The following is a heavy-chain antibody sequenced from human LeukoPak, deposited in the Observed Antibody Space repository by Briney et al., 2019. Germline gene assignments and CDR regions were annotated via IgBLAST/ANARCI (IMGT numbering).Heavy chain of an antibody. CDR2: INPNGGGT. V-gene: IGHV1-2*02. J-gene: IGHJ5*01. CDR1: GYTFTDYY. Sequence: ASVKVSCKASGYTFTDYYMHWLRQAPGQGLEWMGWINPNGGGTNYVQKFQGRVTMTRDTSISTVYVELSRLTSDETAVYYCARPGVTPDTNWFDSWGQGTLVTVSS. D-gene: IGHD5-18*01. CDR3: ARPGVTPDTNWFDS.